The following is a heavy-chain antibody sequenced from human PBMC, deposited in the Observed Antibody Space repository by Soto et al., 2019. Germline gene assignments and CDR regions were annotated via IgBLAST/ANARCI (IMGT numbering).Heavy chain of an antibody. Sequence: ASVKVSCKASGFTFTSSAVQWVRQALGQRLEWIGWIVVGSGNTNYAQKFQERVTITRDMSTSTAYMELSSLRSEDTAVYYCAAPSRRGIVVVVATHDAFDIWGQGTMVTVSS. J-gene: IGHJ3*02. CDR1: GFTFTSSA. CDR2: IVVGSGNT. CDR3: AAPSRRGIVVVVATHDAFDI. V-gene: IGHV1-58*01. D-gene: IGHD2-15*01.